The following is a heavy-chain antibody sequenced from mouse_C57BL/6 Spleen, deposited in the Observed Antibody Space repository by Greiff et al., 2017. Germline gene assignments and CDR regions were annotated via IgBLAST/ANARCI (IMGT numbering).Heavy chain of an antibody. CDR2: IDPENGDT. D-gene: IGHD3-1*01. J-gene: IGHJ4*01. CDR1: GFNIKDDY. V-gene: IGHV14-4*01. CDR3: TTSARPYAMDY. Sequence: VQLQQSGAELVRPGASVTLSCTASGFNIKDDYMHWVKQRPEQGLEWIGWIDPENGDTEYASKFQGKATITADTSSNTAYLQLSSLTSEDTAVYYCTTSARPYAMDYWGQGTSVTVSS.